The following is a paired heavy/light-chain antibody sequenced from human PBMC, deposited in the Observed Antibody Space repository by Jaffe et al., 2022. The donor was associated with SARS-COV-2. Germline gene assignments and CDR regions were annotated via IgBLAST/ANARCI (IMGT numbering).Heavy chain of an antibody. CDR2: IFSNGEK. CDR1: GFSLSHPRMG. V-gene: IGHV2-26*03. D-gene: IGHD4-4*01. J-gene: IGHJ2*01. Sequence: QVTLKESGPVQVRPTETLTLTCAISGFSLSHPRMGVSWIRQPPGKAPEWLAHIFSNGEKSYNISLRTRLTISMDTSKSQVVLTLTNMDPVDTATYYCARREGYSNYIFGWYFDPWGRGILVTVSS. CDR3: ARREGYSNYIFGWYFDP.
Light chain of an antibody. J-gene: IGLJ2*01. CDR2: EDN. Sequence: NFMLTQPHSVSESPGKTITISCTRNIGSISSNYVQWYQQRPGSSPTTVIYEDNHRPSGVPDRFSGSIDSSSNSASLTISGLKTEDEADYYCQTYDSITRVVFGGGTKLTVL. CDR3: QTYDSITRVV. V-gene: IGLV6-57*01. CDR1: IGSISSNY.